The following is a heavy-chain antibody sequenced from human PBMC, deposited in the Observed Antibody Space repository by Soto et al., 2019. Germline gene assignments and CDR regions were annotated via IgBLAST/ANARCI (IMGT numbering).Heavy chain of an antibody. V-gene: IGHV4-30-2*01. CDR3: ARVPDR. CDR1: EGSISSGGYS. D-gene: IGHD2-2*01. J-gene: IGHJ5*02. Sequence: SETLSLTCAVSEGSISSGGYSWSWIRQPPGKGLEWIGYIYHSGSTYYNPSLKSRVTISVDRSKNQFSLKLSSVTAADTAVYYCARVPDRWGQGTQVTVSS. CDR2: IYHSGST.